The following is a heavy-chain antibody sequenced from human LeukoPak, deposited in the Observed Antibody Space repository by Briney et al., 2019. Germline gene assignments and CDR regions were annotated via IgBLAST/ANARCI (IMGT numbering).Heavy chain of an antibody. J-gene: IGHJ4*02. D-gene: IGHD3-9*01. CDR2: IYYSGST. V-gene: IGHV4-30-4*01. Sequence: SQTLSLTCAVSGGSISSGDYYWSWIRQPLGKGLEWIGYIYYSGSTYYNPSLKSRVTISVDTSKNQFSLKLSSVTAADTAVYYCATLLRYFDWSLRYYFDYWGQGTLVTVSS. CDR1: GGSISSGDYY. CDR3: ATLLRYFDWSLRYYFDY.